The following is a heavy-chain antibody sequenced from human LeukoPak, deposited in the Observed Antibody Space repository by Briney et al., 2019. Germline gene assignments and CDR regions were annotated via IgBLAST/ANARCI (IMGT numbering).Heavy chain of an antibody. CDR3: ARGAPPQN. CDR1: GDSISSSSYY. V-gene: IGHV4-39*07. CDR2: VYYTGAS. J-gene: IGHJ4*02. Sequence: SETLSLTCTVSGDSISSSSYYWGWIRQPPGKGLEWIGSVYYTGASYYNPSLKSRVTISIDTSKKHFSLKLTSVTAADTAVYYCARGAPPQNWGQGTLVTVSS.